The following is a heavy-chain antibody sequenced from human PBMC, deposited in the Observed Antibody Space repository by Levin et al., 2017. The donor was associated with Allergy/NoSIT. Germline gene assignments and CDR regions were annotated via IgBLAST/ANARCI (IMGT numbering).Heavy chain of an antibody. J-gene: IGHJ6*03. D-gene: IGHD5-18*01. CDR2: INPNSGGT. CDR3: ARGGGAMASNYYYYYMDV. Sequence: ASVKVSCKASGYTFTGYYMHWVRQAPGQGLEWMGWINPNSGGTNYAQKFQGRVTMTRDTSISTAYMELSRLRSDDTAVYYCARGGGAMASNYYYYYMDVWGKGTTVTVSS. CDR1: GYTFTGYY. V-gene: IGHV1-2*02.